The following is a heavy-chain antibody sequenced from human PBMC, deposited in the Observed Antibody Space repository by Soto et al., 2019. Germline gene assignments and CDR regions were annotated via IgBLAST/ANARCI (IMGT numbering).Heavy chain of an antibody. J-gene: IGHJ4*02. CDR1: GFTFSSYA. Sequence: EVQLLESGGGLVQPGGSLRLSCAAFGFTFSSYAMSWVRQGPGKGLEWVSTISGSGGSTYYADSVKGRFTISRDNSKNTLFLQMNSLGAEDTAEYYCAKEQTSWGVFDCWGQGTLVTVSS. CDR3: AKEQTSWGVFDC. D-gene: IGHD1-26*01. CDR2: ISGSGGST. V-gene: IGHV3-23*01.